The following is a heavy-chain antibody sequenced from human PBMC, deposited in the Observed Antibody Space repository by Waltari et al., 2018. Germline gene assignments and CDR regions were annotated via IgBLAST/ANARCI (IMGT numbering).Heavy chain of an antibody. CDR1: GGSISSYY. CDR2: IYYSGST. Sequence: QVQLQESGPGLVKPSETLSLTCTVSGGSISSYYWSWIRQPPGKGLEWIGYIYYSGSTNYNPSLKSRVTISVDTSKNQFSLKLSSVTAADTAVYYCARDKGVAARPGAFDIWGQGTMVTVSS. CDR3: ARDKGVAARPGAFDI. J-gene: IGHJ3*02. D-gene: IGHD6-6*01. V-gene: IGHV4-59*01.